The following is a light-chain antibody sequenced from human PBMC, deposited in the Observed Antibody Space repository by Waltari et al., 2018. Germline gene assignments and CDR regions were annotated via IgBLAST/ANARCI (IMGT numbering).Light chain of an antibody. CDR3: QQYNSYPYT. Sequence: DIQMTQSPSTLSASVGDRVTITCRASQSLSSWLAWYPQKPGKPPKLLIYKASSLESGVPARFSGSGSGTEFTLTISSLQPDDFATYYCQQYNSYPYTFGQGTKLEIK. CDR1: QSLSSW. CDR2: KAS. V-gene: IGKV1-5*03. J-gene: IGKJ2*01.